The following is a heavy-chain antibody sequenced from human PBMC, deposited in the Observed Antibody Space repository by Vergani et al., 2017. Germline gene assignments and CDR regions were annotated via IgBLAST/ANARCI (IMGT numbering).Heavy chain of an antibody. V-gene: IGHV3-23*04. CDR3: ANANPRNSGYDYLYYYHAMDV. Sequence: VHLVESGGDLVQPGGSLRLSCAASGFTFNHYAMNWVRQAPGKGLEWVSGISGSGGSTYYAGSVKVRFTISRDSSKNTLYLQMNSLSAGDTAVYYCANANPRNSGYDYLYYYHAMDVWGQGTTVTVSS. CDR1: GFTFNHYA. CDR2: ISGSGGST. J-gene: IGHJ6*02. D-gene: IGHD5-12*01.